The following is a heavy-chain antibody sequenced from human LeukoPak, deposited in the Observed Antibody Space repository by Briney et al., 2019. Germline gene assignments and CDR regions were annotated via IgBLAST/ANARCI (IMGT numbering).Heavy chain of an antibody. Sequence: GGSLRLSCAASGFTFSSYAMNWVRQAPGKGLEWVASISGNGGSTYYADSVKGRFTISRDNSRNAVFLQMISPRDDDTAIYYCAKIERWLVHGCDLWGRGTLVTVSS. V-gene: IGHV3-23*01. D-gene: IGHD6-19*01. CDR2: ISGNGGST. J-gene: IGHJ2*01. CDR3: AKIERWLVHGCDL. CDR1: GFTFSSYA.